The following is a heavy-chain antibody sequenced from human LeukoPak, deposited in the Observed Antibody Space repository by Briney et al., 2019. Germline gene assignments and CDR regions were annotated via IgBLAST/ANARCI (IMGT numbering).Heavy chain of an antibody. D-gene: IGHD3-10*01. Sequence: GGSLRLSCAASGFTFSSYAMSWVRQAPGKGLEWVSAISGSGGSTYYADSAKGRFTISRDNSKNTLYLQMNSLRAEDTAVYYCASQTGMVRGVIYYWGQGTLVTVSS. J-gene: IGHJ4*02. V-gene: IGHV3-23*01. CDR2: ISGSGGST. CDR3: ASQTGMVRGVIYY. CDR1: GFTFSSYA.